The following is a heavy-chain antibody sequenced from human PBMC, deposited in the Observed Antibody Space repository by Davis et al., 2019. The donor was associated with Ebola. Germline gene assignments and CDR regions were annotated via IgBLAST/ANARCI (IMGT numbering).Heavy chain of an antibody. CDR1: GCSISSSSYY. Sequence: MPSETLSLTCTVSGCSISSSSYYWGWIRQPPGKGLEWIGSIYYSGRTYYNTSLKSRVTISVDTSKNQFSLKLSSVTAADTAVYYCARDFLWFGEFYYYGMDVWGQGTTVTVSS. CDR3: ARDFLWFGEFYYYGMDV. D-gene: IGHD3-10*01. CDR2: IYYSGRT. J-gene: IGHJ6*02. V-gene: IGHV4-39*02.